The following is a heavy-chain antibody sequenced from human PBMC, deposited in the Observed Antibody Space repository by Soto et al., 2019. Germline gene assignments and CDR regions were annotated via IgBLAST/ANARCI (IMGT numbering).Heavy chain of an antibody. Sequence: QVQLVQSGPEVRKPGASVRLSCATSGYNFNQYYIHWVRQAPGQGLEWMGIINLRGGTTEYAHKFRGRVTVTGDTSTRAAYMELSGLRSEDTAVYFCARGPDDIDVPRWDHWGQGTLITVSS. V-gene: IGHV1-46*02. D-gene: IGHD1-1*01. CDR3: ARGPDDIDVPRWDH. CDR1: GYNFNQYY. J-gene: IGHJ4*02. CDR2: INLRGGTT.